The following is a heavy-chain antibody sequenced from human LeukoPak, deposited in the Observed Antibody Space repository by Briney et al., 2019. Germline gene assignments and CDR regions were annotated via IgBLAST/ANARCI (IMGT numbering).Heavy chain of an antibody. Sequence: SSETLSLTCAVYGGSLSGYYWSWIRQPPGKGLEWIGEINHSGSTNYNPSLKSRVTISVDTSKNQFSLKLSSVTAADTAVYYCARDSSSGTDYWGQGTLVTVSS. J-gene: IGHJ4*02. V-gene: IGHV4-34*01. CDR1: GGSLSGYY. CDR2: INHSGST. D-gene: IGHD6-6*01. CDR3: ARDSSSGTDY.